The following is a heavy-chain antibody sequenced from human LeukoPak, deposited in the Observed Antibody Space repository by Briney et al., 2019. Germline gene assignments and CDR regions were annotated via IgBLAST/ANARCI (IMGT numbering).Heavy chain of an antibody. CDR2: MSGDATST. Sequence: GGSLRLSCAASGFTFSSYSMSWVRQAPGKGLEWVSTMSGDATSTYYADSVKGRFTISRDNSKNTLYLQMNSLRAEDTAVYYCAKRTSGSSWYSSDYWGQGTLVTVSS. J-gene: IGHJ4*02. CDR1: GFTFSSYS. D-gene: IGHD6-13*01. CDR3: AKRTSGSSWYSSDY. V-gene: IGHV3-23*01.